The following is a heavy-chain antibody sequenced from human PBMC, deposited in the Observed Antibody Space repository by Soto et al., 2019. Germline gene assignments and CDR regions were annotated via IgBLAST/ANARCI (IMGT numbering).Heavy chain of an antibody. J-gene: IGHJ5*01. D-gene: IGHD3-10*01. V-gene: IGHV1-69*01. CDR3: ARDLGRITIVGGPNCFDS. Sequence: QVQLVQSGAEVKKPGSSVKVSCKASGGTFSSYAISWVRQAPGQGLEWMGGIIPIFGTANYAQKFQGRVTITADESTRTAYVELRILGSEDTAAYYWARDLGRITIVGGPNCFDSWGQGTLVTVSS. CDR1: GGTFSSYA. CDR2: IIPIFGTA.